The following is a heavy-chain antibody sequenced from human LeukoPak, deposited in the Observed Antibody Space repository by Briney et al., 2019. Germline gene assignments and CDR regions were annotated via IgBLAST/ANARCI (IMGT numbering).Heavy chain of an antibody. V-gene: IGHV1-2*02. CDR1: GYTFTGYY. D-gene: IGHD3-22*01. Sequence: ASVKVSCKASGYTFTGYYMHWVRQAPRQGLEWMGWINPNSGGTNYAQKFQGRVTMTRDTSISTAYMELSRLRSDDTAVYYCARSRDSSGYSDYWGQGTLVTVSS. CDR2: INPNSGGT. CDR3: ARSRDSSGYSDY. J-gene: IGHJ4*02.